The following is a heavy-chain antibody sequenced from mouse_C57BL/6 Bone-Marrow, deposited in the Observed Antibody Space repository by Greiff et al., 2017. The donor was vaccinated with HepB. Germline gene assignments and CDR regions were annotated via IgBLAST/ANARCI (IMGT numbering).Heavy chain of an antibody. D-gene: IGHD2-4*01. V-gene: IGHV1-52*01. CDR3: ARLAFYDYDGVGAMDY. CDR1: GYSFTSYW. Sequence: QVQLKQPGAELVRPGSSVKLSCKASGYSFTSYWMHWVKQRPIQGLEWIGNIDPSDSETHYNQKFKDKATLTVDKSSSTAYMQLSSLTSEDSAVYYCARLAFYDYDGVGAMDYWGQGTSVTVSS. CDR2: IDPSDSET. J-gene: IGHJ4*01.